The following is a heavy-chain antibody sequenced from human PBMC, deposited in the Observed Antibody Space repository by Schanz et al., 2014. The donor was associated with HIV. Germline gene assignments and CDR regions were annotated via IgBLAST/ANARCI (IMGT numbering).Heavy chain of an antibody. Sequence: DVQLVESGGGLIQPGESLRLSCVASGFTFGTRWMYWVRQGPGKGLAWVSYITPDGSVTYADSVKGRFTISRDNSKNTLYLQMNSLRADDTAVYYCAKGFSGYYSEDYFDYWGQGTLVTVSS. CDR3: AKGFSGYYSEDYFDY. CDR2: ITPDGSVT. D-gene: IGHD3-22*01. CDR1: GFTFGTRW. V-gene: IGHV3-74*01. J-gene: IGHJ4*02.